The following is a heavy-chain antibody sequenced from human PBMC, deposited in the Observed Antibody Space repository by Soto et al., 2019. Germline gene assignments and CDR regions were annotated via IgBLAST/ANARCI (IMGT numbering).Heavy chain of an antibody. V-gene: IGHV1-8*01. D-gene: IGHD2-15*01. CDR1: GDTFTTYD. CDR3: AKRRGAGGHFDY. CDR2: INPNSGNI. Sequence: ASVKVSCKASGDTFTTYDINWVRQATGHGLEWMGWINPNSGNIGYAQRFQGRVTMTRDTAIRTAYMEVSSLRSDDTAVYFCAKRRGAGGHFDYWGQGALVTVSS. J-gene: IGHJ4*02.